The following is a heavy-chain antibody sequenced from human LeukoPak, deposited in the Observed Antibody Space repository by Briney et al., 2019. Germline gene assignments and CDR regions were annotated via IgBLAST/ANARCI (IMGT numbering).Heavy chain of an antibody. CDR2: ISGSGGST. J-gene: IGHJ4*02. V-gene: IGHV3-23*01. CDR3: AFGVAATYVGYFDY. D-gene: IGHD3-10*01. Sequence: WVRXXXXXGLEWVSAISGSGGSTYYADSVKGRFTISRDNSKNTLYLQMNSLRAEDTAVYYCAFGVAATYVGYFDYWGQGTLVTVSS.